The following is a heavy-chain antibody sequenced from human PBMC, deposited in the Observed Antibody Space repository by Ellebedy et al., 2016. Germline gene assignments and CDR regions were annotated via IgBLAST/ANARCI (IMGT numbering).Heavy chain of an antibody. CDR2: ISGSGGST. CDR3: ARGDSRGYYYFDY. D-gene: IGHD3-22*01. V-gene: IGHV3-23*01. J-gene: IGHJ4*02. Sequence: GGSLRLXXAASGFTFTNYAMSWVRQAPGKGLEWVSAISGSGGSTYYADSVKGRFTISRDNSKNTLYLQMNSLRAEDTAVYYCARGDSRGYYYFDYWGQGTLVTVSS. CDR1: GFTFTNYA.